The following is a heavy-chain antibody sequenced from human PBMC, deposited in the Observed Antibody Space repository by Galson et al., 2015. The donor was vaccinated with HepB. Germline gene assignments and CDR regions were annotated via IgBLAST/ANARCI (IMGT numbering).Heavy chain of an antibody. J-gene: IGHJ5*02. CDR2: ISNDGRES. CDR1: GFTFRLFR. CDR3: ARDMNNWNDVGFWFDP. V-gene: IGHV3-30*19. Sequence: PRLSCAVSGFTFRLFRMHWVRQAPGKGLEWVSLISNDGRESNHVESVKGRFIISRDNSNNTLHLQMNNLRPDDTAIYYCARDMNNWNDVGFWFDPWGQGTVVTVSS. D-gene: IGHD1-1*01.